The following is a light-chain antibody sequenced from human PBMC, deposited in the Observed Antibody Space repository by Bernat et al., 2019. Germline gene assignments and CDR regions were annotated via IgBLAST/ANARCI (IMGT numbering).Light chain of an antibody. V-gene: IGKV3-20*01. CDR3: QQYGSSPIT. Sequence: EIVLTQSPGTLSLSPGERATLSCRAIQSVPSSYLAWYQQKPGQAPRLLIYDASRGASGIPDRFSGSGSGTEFTLTIRRLEPEDFVVYYCQQYGSSPITFGQGTRLEMK. J-gene: IGKJ5*01. CDR2: DAS. CDR1: QSVPSSY.